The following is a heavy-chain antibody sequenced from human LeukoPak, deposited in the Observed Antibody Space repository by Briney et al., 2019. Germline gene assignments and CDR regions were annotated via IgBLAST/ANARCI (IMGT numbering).Heavy chain of an antibody. CDR3: ARDRNKRPLDY. D-gene: IGHD1-14*01. V-gene: IGHV1-2*02. CDR1: GYTFTGYY. Sequence: VASVKVSCKASGYTFTGYYMHWVRQAPGQGLEWMGWINPNSGGTKYTQKCQGRVTMTRDTSISTVYMELSRLRSDDTAVYYCARDRNKRPLDYWGQGTLVTVSS. J-gene: IGHJ4*02. CDR2: INPNSGGT.